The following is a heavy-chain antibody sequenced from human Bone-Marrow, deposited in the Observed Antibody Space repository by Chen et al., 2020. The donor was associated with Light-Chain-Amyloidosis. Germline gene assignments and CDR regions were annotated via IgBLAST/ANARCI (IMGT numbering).Heavy chain of an antibody. V-gene: IGHV3-21*01. CDR3: ARGGSYYYFDY. J-gene: IGHJ4*02. D-gene: IGHD1-26*01. CDR2: SSRSSSHI. Sequence: EVQLVESGGGLVTPGGSLRLSCVASGFTLSSSTMNWVRQTPGRGLEWVSSSSRSSSHIYYADSMRGRFTISRDNAKNSLYLQMNNLRAEDTAVYYCARGGSYYYFDYWGQGILVTVSS. CDR1: GFTLSSST.